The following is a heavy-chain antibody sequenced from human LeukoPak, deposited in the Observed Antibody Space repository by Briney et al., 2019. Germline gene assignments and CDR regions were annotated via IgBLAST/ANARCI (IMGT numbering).Heavy chain of an antibody. CDR3: AKSNYDGSGYDY. CDR2: MSDSGGGT. D-gene: IGHD3-22*01. V-gene: IGHV3-23*01. Sequence: PGGSLRLSCAASGFSFSSYAMSWVRQAPGKGLEWVSGMSDSGGGTDYADSVKGRFTISRDNSKNTLYLQVNSLRAEDTAVYYCAKSNYDGSGYDYWGQGTLVTVSS. J-gene: IGHJ4*02. CDR1: GFSFSSYA.